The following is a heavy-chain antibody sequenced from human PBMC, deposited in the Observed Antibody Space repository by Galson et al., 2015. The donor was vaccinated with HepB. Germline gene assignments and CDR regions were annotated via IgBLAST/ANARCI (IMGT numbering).Heavy chain of an antibody. J-gene: IGHJ4*02. D-gene: IGHD3-16*01. V-gene: IGHV1-69*06. CDR2: VVPTIGTG. CDR3: AREGDGAYFDY. CDR1: GDNRRYQA. Sequence: SVKVSCKASGDNRRYQAIGGVQQAPGQGLEWMGGVVPTIGTGTDAQKFQDRLTIVADKSTSTNYMELRSLRSEDTAAYYCAREGDGAYFDYWGQGTLVSVSS.